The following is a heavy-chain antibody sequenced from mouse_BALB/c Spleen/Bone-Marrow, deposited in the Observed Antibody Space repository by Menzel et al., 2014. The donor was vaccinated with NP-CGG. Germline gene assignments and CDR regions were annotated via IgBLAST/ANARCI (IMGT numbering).Heavy chain of an antibody. Sequence: EVNLVESGGGLVQPGGSLRLSCATSGFTFSDYYMYWVRQTPEKRLEWVAYISNGGGSTYYPDTVKGRFTTSRDNAKNTLYLQMSRLKSEDTAMYYCARRGWYYAMDYWGQGTSVTVSS. D-gene: IGHD2-3*01. V-gene: IGHV5-12*02. J-gene: IGHJ4*01. CDR1: GFTFSDYY. CDR2: ISNGGGST. CDR3: ARRGWYYAMDY.